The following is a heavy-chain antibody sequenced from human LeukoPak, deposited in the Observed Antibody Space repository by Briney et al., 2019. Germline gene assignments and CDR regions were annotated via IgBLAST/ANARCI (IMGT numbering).Heavy chain of an antibody. CDR1: GFTFSSYS. V-gene: IGHV3-21*01. J-gene: IGHJ6*02. CDR2: ISSSSSYI. D-gene: IGHD2-21*02. CDR3: AVTAPYYGMDV. Sequence: GGSLRLSCAASGFTFSSYSMNWVRQAPGKGLEWVSSISSSSSYIYYADSVKGRFTISRDNAKNLLYLQMNSLRAEDTAVYYCAVTAPYYGMDVWGQGTTVTVSS.